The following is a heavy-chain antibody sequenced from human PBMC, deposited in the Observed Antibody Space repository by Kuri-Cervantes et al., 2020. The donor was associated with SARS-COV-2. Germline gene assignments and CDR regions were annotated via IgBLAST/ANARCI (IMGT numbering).Heavy chain of an antibody. D-gene: IGHD6-19*01. CDR2: INYSGSS. CDR1: GGSISSDY. V-gene: IGHV4-59*12. J-gene: IGHJ4*02. CDR3: ARLGSGWPGIDF. Sequence: ESLKTSCTVSGGSISSDYWSWIRQPPGKGLEWIGFINYSGSSNYNPSLKSRVSISVDTSKNQFSLRLSSVTAADTAVYYCARLGSGWPGIDFWGQGTLVTVSS.